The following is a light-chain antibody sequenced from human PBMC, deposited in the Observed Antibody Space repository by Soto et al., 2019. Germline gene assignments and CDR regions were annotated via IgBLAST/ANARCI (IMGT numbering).Light chain of an antibody. CDR2: DAS. V-gene: IGKV3-11*01. CDR3: QQRTSWPVT. Sequence: EIVLTQSPATLSLSPGERATLSCRASQSVSSNLAWYQQKPGQAPRLLIYDASNRATGIPARFSGSGSGTDFTLIISGLEPEDFAVYYCQQRTSWPVTFGPGTKVDIK. CDR1: QSVSSN. J-gene: IGKJ3*01.